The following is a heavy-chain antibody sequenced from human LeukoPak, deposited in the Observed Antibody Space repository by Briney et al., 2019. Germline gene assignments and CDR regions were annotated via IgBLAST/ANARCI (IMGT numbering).Heavy chain of an antibody. V-gene: IGHV1-2*02. CDR3: ARSGGPSGSYS. CDR2: INPNSGGT. CDR1: GYTFTVYY. J-gene: IGHJ4*02. Sequence: GASVKVSFKASGYTFTVYYMHWVRQAPGQGLEWMGWINPNSGGTNYAQKFQGRVTITRDTFISTAYMELSRLRSDDTAVYYCARSGGPSGSYSWGQGTLVTVSS. D-gene: IGHD1-26*01.